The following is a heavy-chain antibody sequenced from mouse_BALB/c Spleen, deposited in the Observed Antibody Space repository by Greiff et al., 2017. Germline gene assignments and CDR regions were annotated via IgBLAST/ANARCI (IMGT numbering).Heavy chain of an antibody. CDR2: IWAGGST. D-gene: IGHD1-1*01. J-gene: IGHJ4*01. V-gene: IGHV2-9*02. CDR1: GFSLTSYG. Sequence: QVQLKESGPGLVAPSQCLSITCTVSGFSLTSYGVHWVRQPPGKGLEWLGVIWAGGSTNYNSALMSRLSISKDNSKSQVFLKMNSLQTADTAMYYCARDGNDYYGKGAMDYGGQGTSVTVSS. CDR3: ARDGNDYYGKGAMDY.